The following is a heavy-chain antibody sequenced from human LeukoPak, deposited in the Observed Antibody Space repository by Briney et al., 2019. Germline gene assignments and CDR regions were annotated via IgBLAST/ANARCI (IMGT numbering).Heavy chain of an antibody. D-gene: IGHD1-1*01. V-gene: IGHV3-20*04. CDR1: GFTFDDYG. Sequence: GGSLRLSCAASGFTFDDYGMSWVRQAPGKGLEWVSGIRHSDGNTYYADSVKGRFTISSDKSKNTLFLQMNSLRAEDTALYYCAKGQERESRLDSWGQGTLVTVS. CDR3: AKGQERESRLDS. J-gene: IGHJ4*02. CDR2: IRHSDGNT.